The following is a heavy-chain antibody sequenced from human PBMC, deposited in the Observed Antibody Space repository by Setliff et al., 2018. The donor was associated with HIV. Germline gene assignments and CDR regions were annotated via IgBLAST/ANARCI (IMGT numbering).Heavy chain of an antibody. CDR1: GFKFDDYG. CDR2: INGNGGST. J-gene: IGHJ4*02. Sequence: GGSLRLSCAASGFKFDDYGMNWVRQAPGKGLEWVSGINGNGGSTGYADSVKGRFTISRDNAKNSVYLQMNSLRVEDTAVYYCAKDPCSGGSCYSGQFDYWGQGTLVTAPQ. V-gene: IGHV3-20*04. D-gene: IGHD2-15*01. CDR3: AKDPCSGGSCYSGQFDY.